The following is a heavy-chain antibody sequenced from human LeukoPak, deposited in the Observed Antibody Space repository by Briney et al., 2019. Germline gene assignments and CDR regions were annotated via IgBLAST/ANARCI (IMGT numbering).Heavy chain of an antibody. CDR3: AFGSSP. CDR1: GFTFSSYW. V-gene: IGHV3-7*01. CDR2: IKEDGSEK. J-gene: IGHJ5*02. D-gene: IGHD3-10*01. Sequence: PGXXXXLSCAASGFTFSSYWMSWVRQAPGKGLEWVANIKEDGSEKYYVDSVKGRFTIFRDNAKNSLYLQMNSLRAEDTAVYYCAFGSSPWGQGSLVTVSS.